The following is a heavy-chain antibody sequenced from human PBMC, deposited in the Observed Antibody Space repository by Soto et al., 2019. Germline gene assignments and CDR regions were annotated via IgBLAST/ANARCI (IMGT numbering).Heavy chain of an antibody. D-gene: IGHD3-16*01. CDR1: GYTFTSYD. J-gene: IGHJ3*02. CDR2: MNPNSGNT. CDR3: AESWGERIRFDI. V-gene: IGHV1-8*01. Sequence: ASVKVSCKASGYTFTSYDINCVRQATGQGLEWMGWMNPNSGNTGYAQKFQGRVTMTRNTSISTAYMELSSLRSEDTAVYYCAESWGERIRFDIWGQGTMVTVSS.